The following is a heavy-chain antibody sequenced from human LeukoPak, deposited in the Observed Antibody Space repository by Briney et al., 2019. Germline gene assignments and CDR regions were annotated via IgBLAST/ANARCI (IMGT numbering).Heavy chain of an antibody. CDR3: AKGSFSHTYYYDSSGYFPGY. Sequence: QPGGSLRLSCAASGFTFSSYAMSWVRQAPGKGLEWVSAISGSGGSTYYADSVKGRFTISRDNSKNTLYLQMNSLRAEDTAVHYCAKGSFSHTYYYDSSGYFPGYWGQGTLVTVSS. CDR1: GFTFSSYA. J-gene: IGHJ4*02. D-gene: IGHD3-22*01. CDR2: ISGSGGST. V-gene: IGHV3-23*01.